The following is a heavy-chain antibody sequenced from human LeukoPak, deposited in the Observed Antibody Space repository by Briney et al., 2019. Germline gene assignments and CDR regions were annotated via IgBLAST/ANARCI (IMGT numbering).Heavy chain of an antibody. Sequence: PSETLSLTCTVSGGSISSGGYYWTWIRQHPGKGLEWIGCVYYGGSTYYNPSLKSRVTISVDTSKNQFSLKLSSVSAADTAVFYCARVRYTYSSPLYYGLDVWGQGTTVTVSS. CDR1: GGSISSGGYY. CDR3: ARVRYTYSSPLYYGLDV. CDR2: VYYGGST. J-gene: IGHJ6*02. D-gene: IGHD6-6*01. V-gene: IGHV4-31*03.